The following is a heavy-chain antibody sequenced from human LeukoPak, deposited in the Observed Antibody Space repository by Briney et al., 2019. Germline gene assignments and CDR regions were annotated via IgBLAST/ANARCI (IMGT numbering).Heavy chain of an antibody. CDR3: ARGRGVVVPAASTGDPFDI. CDR2: INPSGGST. CDR1: GSAFTGYY. Sequence: ASVKVSCNASGSAFTGYYMHWMRQAPGPGLGRMGIINPSGGSTCYAQKFQDRVNMTRDTSTSTVYMALSSLTSEDTAVYYGARGRGVVVPAASTGDPFDIWGQGTMVTVSS. V-gene: IGHV1-46*01. D-gene: IGHD2-2*01. J-gene: IGHJ3*02.